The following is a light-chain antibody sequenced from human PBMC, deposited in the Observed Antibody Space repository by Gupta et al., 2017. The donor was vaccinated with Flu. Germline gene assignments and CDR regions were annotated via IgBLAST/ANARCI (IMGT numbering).Light chain of an antibody. CDR2: RTD. CDR1: SDSVSTNYY. Sequence: QTVVTQEPSFSVSPGGTVTPTCGLSSDSVSTNYYPSWYRQAPGQAPRTLIYRTDLRAAGVPDRFTGSILGDKAVLTITGTQTDDESDYYCALHMRSGILVFGGGTKLTVL. CDR3: ALHMRSGILV. J-gene: IGLJ3*02. V-gene: IGLV8-61*01.